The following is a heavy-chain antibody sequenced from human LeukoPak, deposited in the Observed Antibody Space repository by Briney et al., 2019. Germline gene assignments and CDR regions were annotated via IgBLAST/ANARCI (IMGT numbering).Heavy chain of an antibody. CDR1: GGSFSGYY. CDR3: ARDLSSSWYWWFDP. Sequence: PETLSLTCAVYGGSFSGYYWSWIRQPPGKGLEWIGEINHSGSTNYNPSLKSRVTISVDTSKNQFSLKLSSVTAADTAVYYCARDLSSSWYWWFDPWGQGTLVTVSS. CDR2: INHSGST. D-gene: IGHD6-13*01. V-gene: IGHV4-34*01. J-gene: IGHJ5*02.